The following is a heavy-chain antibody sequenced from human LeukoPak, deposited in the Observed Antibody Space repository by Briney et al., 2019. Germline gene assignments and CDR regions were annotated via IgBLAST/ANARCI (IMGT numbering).Heavy chain of an antibody. Sequence: PSETLSLTCAVYGGSFSGYYWSWIRQPPWKGLEWIGEINHSGSTNYNPSLKSRVTISVDTSKNQFSLKLSSVTAADTAVYYCARGIEQWLVQGFDYWGQGTLVTVSS. D-gene: IGHD6-19*01. CDR3: ARGIEQWLVQGFDY. J-gene: IGHJ4*02. CDR1: GGSFSGYY. V-gene: IGHV4-34*01. CDR2: INHSGST.